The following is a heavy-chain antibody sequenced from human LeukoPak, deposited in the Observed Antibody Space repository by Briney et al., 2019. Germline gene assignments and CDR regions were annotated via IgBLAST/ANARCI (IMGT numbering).Heavy chain of an antibody. V-gene: IGHV4-39*01. CDR2: IYYSGST. J-gene: IGHJ4*02. CDR1: GGSINSNTYY. CDR3: ARLSGYYSALFDY. Sequence: SETLSLTCTVPGGSINSNTYYWGWIRQPPGKGLEWIGRIYYSGSTYYNPSLKSRVAISVDTSKNQFSLKLSSVTAADTAVYYCARLSGYYSALFDYWGQGTLVTVSS. D-gene: IGHD3-22*01.